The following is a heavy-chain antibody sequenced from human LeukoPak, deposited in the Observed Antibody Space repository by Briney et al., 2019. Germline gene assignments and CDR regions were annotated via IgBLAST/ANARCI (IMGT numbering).Heavy chain of an antibody. CDR2: IRISSDYI. J-gene: IGHJ4*02. Sequence: GRSLRLSCAASGVTFSRYSMNWGRPAPGERLGWVSSIRISSDYIYYADPAKGRFTISRENAKNSLSLQMNSLRAEDTAVYYCARDPGGADILYYFDYWGQGTLVTVSS. D-gene: IGHD3-9*01. CDR3: ARDPGGADILYYFDY. CDR1: GVTFSRYS. V-gene: IGHV3-21*01.